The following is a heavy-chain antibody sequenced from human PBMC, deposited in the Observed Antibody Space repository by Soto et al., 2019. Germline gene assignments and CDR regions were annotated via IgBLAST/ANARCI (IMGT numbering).Heavy chain of an antibody. CDR3: ARQRELRGGIQN. CDR1: GFIVSSNY. V-gene: IGHV3-53*02. Sequence: EVQLVETGGGLIQPGGSLRLTCAASGFIVSSNYLSWVRQAPGKGLEWVSIIYSDGKTYYADSVKSRYTISRDNSKSTRYLQMSSPRAEDTAVYDFARQRELRGGIQNWGQGTLVTVSS. J-gene: IGHJ1*01. D-gene: IGHD1-26*01. CDR2: IYSDGKT.